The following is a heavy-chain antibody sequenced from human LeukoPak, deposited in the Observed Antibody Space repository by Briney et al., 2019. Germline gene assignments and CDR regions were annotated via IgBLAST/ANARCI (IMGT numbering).Heavy chain of an antibody. J-gene: IGHJ6*02. CDR2: IKEDGSEN. CDR3: ARDSPGSSRFYHYYGLDV. CDR1: RFSFSTYW. V-gene: IGHV3-7*05. D-gene: IGHD6-6*01. Sequence: GGSLRLSCAASRFSFSTYWMRWVRQAPGKGLEWVANIKEDGSENYYVDSLKGRFTIYRDNAKNSLYLQMNRLRAEDTAVYYCARDSPGSSRFYHYYGLDVWGQGTTVTVSS.